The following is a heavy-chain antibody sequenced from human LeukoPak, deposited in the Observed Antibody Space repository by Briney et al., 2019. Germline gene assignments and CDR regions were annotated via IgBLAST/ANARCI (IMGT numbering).Heavy chain of an antibody. CDR2: IHYSGST. Sequence: SETLSLTCTVSGGSISSYYWSWIRQPPGKGLEWIGYIHYSGSTKYNPSLKSRVTISVDTSKNQFSLKLSSVTAADTAVYYCARGAELPDYWGQGTLVTVSS. D-gene: IGHD2-15*01. CDR1: GGSISSYY. CDR3: ARGAELPDY. J-gene: IGHJ4*02. V-gene: IGHV4-59*01.